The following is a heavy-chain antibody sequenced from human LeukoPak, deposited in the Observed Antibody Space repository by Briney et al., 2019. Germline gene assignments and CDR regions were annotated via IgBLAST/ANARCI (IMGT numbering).Heavy chain of an antibody. CDR1: GGSISSSSYY. CDR3: ASGDIVAYCGGDCYSTFDY. V-gene: IGHV4-39*01. D-gene: IGHD2-21*02. CDR2: IYYSGRT. Sequence: PSETLSLTCTVSGGSISSSSYYWGWVRQPPGKGREWVGSIYYSGRTYYNPSLKSPVTISVDTSKNQFSLKLSSVTAADTAVYYCASGDIVAYCGGDCYSTFDYWGQGTLVTVSS. J-gene: IGHJ4*02.